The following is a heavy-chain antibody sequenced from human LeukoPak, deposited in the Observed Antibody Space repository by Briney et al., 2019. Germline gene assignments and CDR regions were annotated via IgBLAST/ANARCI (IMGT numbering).Heavy chain of an antibody. V-gene: IGHV6-1*01. CDR2: TYYRSRWFI. D-gene: IGHD2-8*02. Sequence: SQTLSLTCAISGDSVSSNTGIWNWVRQSPSRGLEWLGRTYYRSRWFIDYALSVKGRMTINPDTSKNQFSLQLNSVTPEDTAVYYCARDKVLNGFDIWGQGTMVTVSS. J-gene: IGHJ3*02. CDR1: GDSVSSNTGI. CDR3: ARDKVLNGFDI.